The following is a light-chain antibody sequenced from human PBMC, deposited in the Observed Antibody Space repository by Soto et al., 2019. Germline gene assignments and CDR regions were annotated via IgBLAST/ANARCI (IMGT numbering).Light chain of an antibody. Sequence: EIVLTQSPATLSLSPGERATLSCRAGQSVSGFLAWYQQKPGQAPRLLIYDASNRATGIPARFSGSGSGTDFTLTISSLESEDFAVYYCQQRSNWPLTFGGGTKVEIK. V-gene: IGKV3-11*01. CDR1: QSVSGF. CDR3: QQRSNWPLT. CDR2: DAS. J-gene: IGKJ4*01.